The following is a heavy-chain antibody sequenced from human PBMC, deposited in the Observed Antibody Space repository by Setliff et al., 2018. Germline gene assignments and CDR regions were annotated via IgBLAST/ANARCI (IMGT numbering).Heavy chain of an antibody. CDR3: ARGVDSGWYYFDY. V-gene: IGHV1-2*06. D-gene: IGHD6-19*01. CDR2: INPNSGGT. J-gene: IGHJ4*02. CDR1: GYTFTGYY. Sequence: GASVKVSCKASGYTFTGYYMHWVRQAPGQGLEWMGRINPNSGGTNYAQKFQGRVTMTRDTSISTVYMELSRLRSDDTAVYYCARGVDSGWYYFDYWGQGTLVTVSS.